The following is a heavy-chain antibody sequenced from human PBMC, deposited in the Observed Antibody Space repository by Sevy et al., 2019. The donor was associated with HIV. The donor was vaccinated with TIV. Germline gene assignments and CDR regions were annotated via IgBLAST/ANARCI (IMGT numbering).Heavy chain of an antibody. V-gene: IGHV3-15*05. CDR3: TTDPPGYYYGSGTAPYMDV. CDR2: IKSKSDGGTT. D-gene: IGHD3-10*01. CDR1: AFTLNNTW. Sequence: GGSLRLSCAGSAFTLNNTWMSWVRQAPGKGLEWVGRIKSKSDGGTTDYGAPVRGRFTISRDDLKNTVYLEMNSLKSEDTGVYYCTTDPPGYYYGSGTAPYMDVWGKGTTVTVSS. J-gene: IGHJ6*04.